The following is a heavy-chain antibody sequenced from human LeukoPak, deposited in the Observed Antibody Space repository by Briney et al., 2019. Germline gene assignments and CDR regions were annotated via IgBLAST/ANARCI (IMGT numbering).Heavy chain of an antibody. CDR2: LYSGDST. D-gene: IGHD3-16*01. J-gene: IGHJ2*01. CDR3: GRVGDHYDWYLDV. Sequence: GGSLRLSCAASGFSVSTNDMNWVRQAPGKGLEWVSILYSGDSTYYADSVKGRFIVSKYNSKNTLYLQMNSLRVEDTAVYYCGRVGDHYDWYLDVWGRGTLVTVSS. V-gene: IGHV3-53*01. CDR1: GFSVSTND.